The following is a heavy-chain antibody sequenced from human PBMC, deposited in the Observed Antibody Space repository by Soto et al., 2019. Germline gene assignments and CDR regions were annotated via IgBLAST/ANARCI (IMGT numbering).Heavy chain of an antibody. D-gene: IGHD2-2*03. CDR1: GGTFSSYA. V-gene: IGHV1-69*01. Sequence: QVQLVQSGAEVKKPGSSVKVSCKASGGTFSSYAISWVRQAPRQGLEWMGGIIPIFGTANYAQKFQGRVTITADESTSTAYMELSSLRSEDTAVYYCARALDIVVVPAAPNYYYYYGMDVWGQGTTVTVSS. J-gene: IGHJ6*02. CDR2: IIPIFGTA. CDR3: ARALDIVVVPAAPNYYYYYGMDV.